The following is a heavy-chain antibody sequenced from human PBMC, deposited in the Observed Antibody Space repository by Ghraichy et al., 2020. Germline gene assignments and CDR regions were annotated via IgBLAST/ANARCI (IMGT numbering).Heavy chain of an antibody. CDR1: GFTVSTKY. Sequence: GGSLRLSCAASGFTVSTKYMSWVRQAPGKGLEWISGIYSGDGTQYADSVKGRFTISRDNSKNTLYLQMNSLRVEDTAVYYCARAYQGGDAFDIWGQGTMVTVSS. V-gene: IGHV3-53*01. CDR2: IYSGDGT. CDR3: ARAYQGGDAFDI. J-gene: IGHJ3*02. D-gene: IGHD2-2*01.